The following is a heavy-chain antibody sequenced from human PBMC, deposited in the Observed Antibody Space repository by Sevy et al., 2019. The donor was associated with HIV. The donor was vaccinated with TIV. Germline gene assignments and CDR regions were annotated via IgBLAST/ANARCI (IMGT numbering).Heavy chain of an antibody. V-gene: IGHV3-21*01. Sequence: GGSLRLSCAASGFTFSSYAMNWVRQAPGKGLKWVSSINAISSNIYYADSVKGRFTISRDNAENSLYLQMNSVRAEDTAVYYCARDLFSGGNAVYGYWGQGTLVTVSS. D-gene: IGHD2-15*01. CDR3: ARDLFSGGNAVYGY. J-gene: IGHJ4*02. CDR2: INAISSNI. CDR1: GFTFSSYA.